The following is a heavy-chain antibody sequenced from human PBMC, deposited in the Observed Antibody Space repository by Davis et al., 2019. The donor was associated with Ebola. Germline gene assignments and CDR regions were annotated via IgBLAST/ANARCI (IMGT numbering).Heavy chain of an antibody. CDR1: GYTFTGYY. D-gene: IGHD4-23*01. CDR3: ARGGASTVVTPEDYYYYYMDV. J-gene: IGHJ6*03. V-gene: IGHV1-2*04. Sequence: ASVKVSCKASGYTFTGYYMHWVRQAPGQGLEWMGWINPNSGGTNYAQKFQGWVTMTRDTSISTAYMELSRLRSDDTAVYYCARGGASTVVTPEDYYYYYMDVWGKGTTVTVSS. CDR2: INPNSGGT.